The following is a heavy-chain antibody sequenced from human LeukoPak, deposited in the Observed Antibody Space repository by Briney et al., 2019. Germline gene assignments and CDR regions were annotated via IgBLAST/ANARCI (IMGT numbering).Heavy chain of an antibody. J-gene: IGHJ4*02. D-gene: IGHD6-13*01. Sequence: GGSLRLSCAASGFTFDDYAMHWVRQAPGKGLEWVSGISWNSGSIGYADSVKGRFTISRDNAKNSLYLQMNSLRPEDMALYYCAKGSGIAAAPIYFDYWGQGTLVTVSS. V-gene: IGHV3-9*03. CDR3: AKGSGIAAAPIYFDY. CDR2: ISWNSGSI. CDR1: GFTFDDYA.